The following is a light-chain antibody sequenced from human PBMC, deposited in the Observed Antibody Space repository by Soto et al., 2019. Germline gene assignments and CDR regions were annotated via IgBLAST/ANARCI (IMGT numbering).Light chain of an antibody. CDR2: GAS. CDR3: QQSYSTPWT. J-gene: IGKJ1*01. V-gene: IGKV3-20*01. Sequence: IVLTQSPGTLSLSPWERATLSCRASQSVSSSYLAWYQQKPGQAPRLLIYGASSRATGIPDRFSGSGSGTDFTLTIGRLEPEDFATYYCQQSYSTPWTFDQGTKVDIK. CDR1: QSVSSSY.